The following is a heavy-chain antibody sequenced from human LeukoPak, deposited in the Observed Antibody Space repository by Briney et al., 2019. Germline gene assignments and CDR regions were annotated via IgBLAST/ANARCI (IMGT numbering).Heavy chain of an antibody. J-gene: IGHJ4*02. CDR2: IYPGDSDA. CDR1: GYSFTSYW. CDR3: ARRRDLYSGSYYPFDY. V-gene: IGHV5-51*01. Sequence: GESLKISCKGSGYSFTSYWIGWVRQLPGKGLKWMGIIYPGDSDARYSPSFQGQVTISADKSISTAYLQWSSLKASDTAMYYCARRRDLYSGSYYPFDYWGQGTLVTVSS. D-gene: IGHD1-26*01.